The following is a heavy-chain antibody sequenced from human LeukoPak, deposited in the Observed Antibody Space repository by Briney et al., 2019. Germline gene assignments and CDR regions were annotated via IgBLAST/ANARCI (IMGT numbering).Heavy chain of an antibody. CDR2: INPSGGST. V-gene: IGHV1-46*01. CDR1: GYTFTSYD. D-gene: IGHD2-15*01. CDR3: ASSSKYCSGGSCPLDNYYYYMDV. J-gene: IGHJ6*03. Sequence: EASVKVSCKASGYTFTSYDINWVRQAPGQGLEWMGIINPSGGSTSYAQKFQGRVTMTRDMSTSTVYMELSSLRSEDTAVYYCASSSKYCSGGSCPLDNYYYYMDVWGKGTTVTVSS.